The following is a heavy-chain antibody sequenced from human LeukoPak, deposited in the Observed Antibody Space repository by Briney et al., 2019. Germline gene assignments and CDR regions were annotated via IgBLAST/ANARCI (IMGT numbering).Heavy chain of an antibody. CDR1: GGAFSGYY. Sequence: SETLSLTCAVYGGAFSGYYWSWIRQPPGKGLEWIGEINHSGSTNYNPSLKSRVTISVDTSKNQFSLKLSSVTAADTAVYYCARGLPDCSSTSCYSVDHYYYGMDVWGQGTTVTVSS. CDR3: ARGLPDCSSTSCYSVDHYYYGMDV. V-gene: IGHV4-34*01. CDR2: INHSGST. D-gene: IGHD2-2*02. J-gene: IGHJ6*02.